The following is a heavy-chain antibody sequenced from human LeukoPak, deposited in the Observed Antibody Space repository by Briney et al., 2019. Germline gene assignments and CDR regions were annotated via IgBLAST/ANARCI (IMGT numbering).Heavy chain of an antibody. Sequence: ASVKVSCKASGYTFTGYYMHWVRQAPGQGLEWMGRINPNSGGTNYAQKFQGRVTMTRDTSIGTAYMELSRLRSDDTAVYYCARFIVGATPDAFDVWGQGTMVTVSS. CDR1: GYTFTGYY. CDR2: INPNSGGT. D-gene: IGHD1-26*01. J-gene: IGHJ3*01. CDR3: ARFIVGATPDAFDV. V-gene: IGHV1-2*06.